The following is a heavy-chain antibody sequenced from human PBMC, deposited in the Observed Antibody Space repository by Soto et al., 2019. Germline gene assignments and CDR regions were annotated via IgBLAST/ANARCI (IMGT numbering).Heavy chain of an antibody. D-gene: IGHD5-12*01. CDR1: GFTFSSYA. J-gene: IGHJ6*02. Sequence: QVQLVESGGGVVQPGRSLRLSCAASGFTFSSYAMHWVRQAPGKGLEWVAVISYDGSNKYYADSVKGRFTISRDNSKNTLYLQMNSLRAEDTAVYYCARDLERWLSPGDLYYYYYGMDVWGQGTTVTVSS. CDR2: ISYDGSNK. CDR3: ARDLERWLSPGDLYYYYYGMDV. V-gene: IGHV3-30-3*01.